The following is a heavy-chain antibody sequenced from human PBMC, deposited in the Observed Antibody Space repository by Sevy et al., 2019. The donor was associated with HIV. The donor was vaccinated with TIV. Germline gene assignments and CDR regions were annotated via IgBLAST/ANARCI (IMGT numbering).Heavy chain of an antibody. Sequence: GGSLRLSCAASGFTFSSYSMNWVRQAPGKGLEWVSSISSSSSYIYYADSVKGRFTISRDNAKNSLYLQMNSLRAEDTAVYYCARGILRPSGGYDYWGQRTLVTVSS. CDR3: ARGILRPSGGYDY. J-gene: IGHJ4*02. D-gene: IGHD1-26*01. CDR2: ISSSSSYI. CDR1: GFTFSSYS. V-gene: IGHV3-21*01.